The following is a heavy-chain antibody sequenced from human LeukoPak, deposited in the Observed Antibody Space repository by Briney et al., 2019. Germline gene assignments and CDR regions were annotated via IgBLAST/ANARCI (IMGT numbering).Heavy chain of an antibody. J-gene: IGHJ5*02. CDR1: GYTFTSYG. CDR3: ARVVSYYGSGSYYLNWFDP. D-gene: IGHD3-10*01. CDR2: ISAYNGNT. V-gene: IGHV1-18*01. Sequence: ASVKVSRKASGYTFTSYGISWVRQAPGQGLEWMGWISAYNGNTNYAQKLQGRVTMTTDTSTSTAYMELRSLRSDDTAVYYCARVVSYYGSGSYYLNWFDPWGQGTLVTVSS.